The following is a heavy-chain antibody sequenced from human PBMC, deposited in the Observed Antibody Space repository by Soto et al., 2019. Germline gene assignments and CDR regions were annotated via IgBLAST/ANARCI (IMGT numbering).Heavy chain of an antibody. J-gene: IGHJ4*02. V-gene: IGHV4-34*01. CDR3: ARDWGGPGPFDY. D-gene: IGHD3-16*01. CDR1: GGSFNDYY. Sequence: PSETLSLTCAVYGGSFNDYYWTWIRQSPGTGLEWIGEINHSGNTNYNPSLKSRVTISVDTSKNQFYLKLSSVTAADTAVYYCARDWGGPGPFDYWAREPWSPSPQ. CDR2: INHSGNT.